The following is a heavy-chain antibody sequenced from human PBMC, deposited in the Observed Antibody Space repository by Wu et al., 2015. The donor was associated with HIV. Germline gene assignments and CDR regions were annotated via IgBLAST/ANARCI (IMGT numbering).Heavy chain of an antibody. D-gene: IGHD6-19*01. V-gene: IGHV1-69*12. CDR2: IIPVFGIA. J-gene: IGHJ6*02. Sequence: QVQLVQSGAEVKKPGSSMKVSCKASGGTFNTYGISWVRQAPGQGLEWMGGIIPVFGIADYAQRFQGRVTISADESTGTAYPEMNSLRSEDTAVYYCARNTNSVATSLYSLGVWGQGTTVTVSS. CDR3: ARNTNSVATSLYSLGV. CDR1: GGTFNTYG.